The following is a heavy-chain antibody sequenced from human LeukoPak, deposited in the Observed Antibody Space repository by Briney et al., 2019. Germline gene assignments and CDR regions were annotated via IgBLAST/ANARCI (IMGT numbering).Heavy chain of an antibody. D-gene: IGHD6-19*01. J-gene: IGHJ4*02. CDR2: ISYPGST. CDR3: ASTRSSGWDFDY. Sequence: SETLSLTCTVSGGSISNSSFYWGWIRQPPGKGLECIASISYPGSTFYNPSLRSRVTISVDTSKNQFSLKLSSVTAADTAVYYCASTRSSGWDFDYWGQGTLVTVSS. V-gene: IGHV4-39*01. CDR1: GGSISNSSFY.